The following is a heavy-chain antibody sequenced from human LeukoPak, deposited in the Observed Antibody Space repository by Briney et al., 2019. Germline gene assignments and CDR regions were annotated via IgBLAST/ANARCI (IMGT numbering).Heavy chain of an antibody. V-gene: IGHV3-66*01. J-gene: IGHJ4*02. D-gene: IGHD3-22*01. CDR1: GFTVSSNS. CDR2: MYSGGST. Sequence: PGGSLRLSCAASGFTVSSNSMSWVRQAPGKGLEWVSVMYSGGSTFYADSLKGRFTISRDNSKNTLYLQMNSLRAEDTAVYYCARKHYYDSSGFFPPMDYWGQGTLVTVSS. CDR3: ARKHYYDSSGFFPPMDY.